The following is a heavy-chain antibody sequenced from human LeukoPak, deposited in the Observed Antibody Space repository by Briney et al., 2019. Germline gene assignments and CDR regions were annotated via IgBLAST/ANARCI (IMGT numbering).Heavy chain of an antibody. J-gene: IGHJ4*02. CDR1: GFIFSNYR. Sequence: PGGSLRLSCAASGFIFSNYRMHWVRQDPGKGLVWVSRINNDGRTTNYADSVKGRFTISRDNAKNTLYLQMNSLRAEDTAVYYCGRDQGTVAIDYWGQGTLVTVSS. V-gene: IGHV3-74*01. CDR2: INNDGRTT. CDR3: GRDQGTVAIDY. D-gene: IGHD5-12*01.